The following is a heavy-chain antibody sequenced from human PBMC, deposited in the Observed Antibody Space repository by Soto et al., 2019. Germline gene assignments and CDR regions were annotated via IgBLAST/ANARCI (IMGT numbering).Heavy chain of an antibody. CDR2: IYSGGST. D-gene: IGHD5-18*01. CDR3: ARVLTDMVDKLDY. V-gene: IGHV3-53*01. J-gene: IGHJ4*02. Sequence: EVQLEESGGGLIQPGGSLRLSCAVSGFTVSGSYMTWVRQAPGKGLEWVSVIYSGGSTNHADSVKGRFTISRDNSKNTLYLQMNSLRDEDTAVYYCARVLTDMVDKLDYWGQGTLVTVSS. CDR1: GFTVSGSY.